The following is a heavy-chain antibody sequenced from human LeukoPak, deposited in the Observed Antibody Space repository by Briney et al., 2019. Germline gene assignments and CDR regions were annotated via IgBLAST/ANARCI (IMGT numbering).Heavy chain of an antibody. CDR2: INHNNGGT. CDR1: GYTFTGYY. Sequence: ASVKVSCKASGYTFTGYYIHWVRQAPGQGLEWMGRINHNNGGTNYAQKFQGRVTMTSDTSINTAYMERSRLRSDDTAVYYCARECGVGAIRALSWFDPWGQGTLVTVSS. J-gene: IGHJ5*02. V-gene: IGHV1-2*06. CDR3: ARECGVGAIRALSWFDP. D-gene: IGHD1-26*01.